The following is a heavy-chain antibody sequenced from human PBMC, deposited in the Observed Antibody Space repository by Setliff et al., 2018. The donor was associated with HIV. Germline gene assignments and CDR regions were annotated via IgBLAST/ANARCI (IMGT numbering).Heavy chain of an antibody. CDR3: ASPSITMVRGVMRSAFDI. V-gene: IGHV1-3*01. D-gene: IGHD3-10*01. CDR1: GYTFTSYA. CDR2: INAGNGNT. Sequence: ASVMVSCKASGYTFTSYAMHWVRQAPGQRLEWMGWINAGNGNTKYSQKFQGRVTITRDTSASTAYMELSSLRSEDTAVYYCASPSITMVRGVMRSAFDIWGQGTMVTVSS. J-gene: IGHJ3*02.